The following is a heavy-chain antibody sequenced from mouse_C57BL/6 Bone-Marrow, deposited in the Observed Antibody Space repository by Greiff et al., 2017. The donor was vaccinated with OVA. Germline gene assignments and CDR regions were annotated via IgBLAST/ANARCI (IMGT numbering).Heavy chain of an antibody. CDR2: IDPSDGYT. CDR3: ARGGDCDAAGFAY. D-gene: IGHD2-13*01. J-gene: IGHJ3*01. Sequence: QVQLQQPGAELVMPGASVKLSCKASGYTFTSYWMHWVKQRPGQGLEWIGEIDPSDGYTTYNQKFKGKSTLTVDNSSSTAYRQLSSLTSEDAAVYYCARGGDCDAAGFAYWGQGTLVTVSA. V-gene: IGHV1-69*01. CDR1: GYTFTSYW.